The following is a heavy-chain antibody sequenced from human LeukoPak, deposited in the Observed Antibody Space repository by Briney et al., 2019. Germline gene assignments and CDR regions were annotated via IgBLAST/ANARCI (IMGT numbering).Heavy chain of an antibody. CDR2: INHSGST. CDR1: GGSFSGYY. Sequence: PSETLSLTCAVYGGSFSGYYWTWIRQPPGGGLEWIGEINHSGSTNYNPSLKSRITISVDTSKNQFSLKLSSVTAADTAVYYCARVGIDYDILTGYSDYWGQGTLATVSS. V-gene: IGHV4-34*01. D-gene: IGHD3-9*01. CDR3: ARVGIDYDILTGYSDY. J-gene: IGHJ4*02.